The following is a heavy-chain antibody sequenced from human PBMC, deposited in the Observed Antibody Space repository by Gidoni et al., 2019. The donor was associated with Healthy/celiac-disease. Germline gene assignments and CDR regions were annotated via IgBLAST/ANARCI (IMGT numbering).Heavy chain of an antibody. V-gene: IGHV4-34*01. CDR1: GGSFSGYY. D-gene: IGHD6-19*01. Sequence: QVQLQQWGAGLLKPSETLSLTCAVYGGSFSGYYWSWIRQPPGKGLEWIGENNHSGSTNYNPSLKSRVTISVDTSKNQFSLKLSSVTAADTAVYYCARAGYSSGIDYWGQGTLVTVSS. CDR2: NNHSGST. CDR3: ARAGYSSGIDY. J-gene: IGHJ4*02.